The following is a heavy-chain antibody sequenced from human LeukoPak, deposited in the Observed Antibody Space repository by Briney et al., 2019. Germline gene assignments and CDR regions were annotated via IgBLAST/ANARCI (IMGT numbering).Heavy chain of an antibody. V-gene: IGHV3-7*01. Sequence: GGSLRLSCAASGFAFSNSWMSWVRQAPGKGLEWVANIKRDGSEKYYVDSVKGRFTISRDNAKNSLYLQLNSLRAEDTAVYYCARNAFDMWGQGTMVIVSS. CDR1: GFAFSNSW. CDR3: ARNAFDM. CDR2: IKRDGSEK. J-gene: IGHJ3*02.